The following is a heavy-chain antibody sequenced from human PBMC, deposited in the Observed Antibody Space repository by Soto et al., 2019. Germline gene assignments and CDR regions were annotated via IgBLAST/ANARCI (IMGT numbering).Heavy chain of an antibody. Sequence: ASVNVSCKASGYTFTSYAMHWVRQAPGQRLEWMGWINAGNGNTKYSQKFQGRVTITRDTSASTAYMELSSLRSEDTAVYYCAATRTFSWIQLWPHFDYWGQGTLVTVSS. J-gene: IGHJ4*02. V-gene: IGHV1-3*01. CDR2: INAGNGNT. CDR1: GYTFTSYA. D-gene: IGHD5-18*01. CDR3: AATRTFSWIQLWPHFDY.